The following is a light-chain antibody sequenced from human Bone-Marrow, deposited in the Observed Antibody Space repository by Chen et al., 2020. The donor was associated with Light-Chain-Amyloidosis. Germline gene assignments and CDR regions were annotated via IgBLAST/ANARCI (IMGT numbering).Light chain of an antibody. CDR2: WAS. J-gene: IGKJ3*01. CDR1: QSDLYSSSNKNY. Sequence: DIVMTQSPDSLAVSLGERATINCKSSQSDLYSSSNKNYLAWYQQKPGQPPKLLIYWASTRESGVPDRFSGSGSGTDFTLTISSLQAEDVAVYYCQQYYTTPFTFGPGTKVDIK. CDR3: QQYYTTPFT. V-gene: IGKV4-1*01.